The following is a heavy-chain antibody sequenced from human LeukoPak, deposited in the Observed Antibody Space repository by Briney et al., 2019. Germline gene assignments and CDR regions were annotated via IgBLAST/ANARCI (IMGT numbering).Heavy chain of an antibody. J-gene: IGHJ2*01. Sequence: SETLSLTCTVSGGSISSYYWSWIRQPPGKGLEWVGHIYYLGSTNYNPSLKSRVTISIDTSKNYFSLKLNSVTAADTAVYYCARDRPGSYWYSDLWGRGTLVTVSS. CDR1: GGSISSYY. V-gene: IGHV4-59*01. CDR3: ARDRPGSYWYSDL. D-gene: IGHD3-10*01. CDR2: IYYLGST.